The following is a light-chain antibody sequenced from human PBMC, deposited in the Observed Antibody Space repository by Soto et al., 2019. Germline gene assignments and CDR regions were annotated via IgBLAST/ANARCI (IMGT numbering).Light chain of an antibody. V-gene: IGKV3-20*01. Sequence: EMVLKQSPGTRSLSQGEIATLSCMASQSVSSSHLAWYQQKPGQAPRLLMYGASSRATGIPDRFSGGGSGADFTLTISRLEPEDFGVYYCQQYNNSILMFGQGTKVDIK. CDR3: QQYNNSILM. J-gene: IGKJ1*01. CDR1: QSVSSSH. CDR2: GAS.